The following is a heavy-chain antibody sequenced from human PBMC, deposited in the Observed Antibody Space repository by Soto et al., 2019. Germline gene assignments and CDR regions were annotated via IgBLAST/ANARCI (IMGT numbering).Heavy chain of an antibody. CDR1: GGSISSGGYS. D-gene: IGHD6-19*01. CDR2: IYHGGST. V-gene: IGHV4-30-2*01. J-gene: IGHJ4*02. CDR3: ARAGGLGSVAADY. Sequence: QLQLQESGSGLVKPSQTLSLTCAVSGGSISSGGYSWSWIRQPPGQGLEWIGYIYHGGSTYYDPSLKSRVTISVDRSKNQFSLKLSSVTAADTAVYYCARAGGLGSVAADYWGQGTLVTVSS.